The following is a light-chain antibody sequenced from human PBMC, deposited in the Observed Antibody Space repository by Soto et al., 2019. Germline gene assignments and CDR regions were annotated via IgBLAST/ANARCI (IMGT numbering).Light chain of an antibody. J-gene: IGKJ2*01. Sequence: DIQLTQSPSFLSASVGDRVTITCRASQAISSSLAWYQHNPGKAPKLLIYAASTLQKGVPSSFSGSGSGTEFTLTISSLQPEYFATYYCQHLNDYRYTFGQGTKVEIK. V-gene: IGKV1-9*01. CDR1: QAISSS. CDR3: QHLNDYRYT. CDR2: AAS.